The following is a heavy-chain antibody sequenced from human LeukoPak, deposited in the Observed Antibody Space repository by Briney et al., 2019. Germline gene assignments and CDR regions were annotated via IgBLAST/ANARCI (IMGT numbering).Heavy chain of an antibody. V-gene: IGHV1-69*13. CDR1: GGTFSSYA. J-gene: IGHJ4*02. Sequence: GASVKVSCKASGGTFSSYAISWVRQAPGQGLEWMGGIIPIFGTANYAQKFQGRVTITADESTSTAYMELSSLRSEDTAVYCCARGKEGGNSPYFDYWGQGTLVTVSS. D-gene: IGHD4-23*01. CDR2: IIPIFGTA. CDR3: ARGKEGGNSPYFDY.